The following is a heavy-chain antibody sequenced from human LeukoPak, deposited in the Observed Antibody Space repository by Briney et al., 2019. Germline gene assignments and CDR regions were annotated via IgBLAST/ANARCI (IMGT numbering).Heavy chain of an antibody. CDR3: ARYDSAAGDFDY. CDR1: GGSISSYY. J-gene: IGHJ4*02. Sequence: PSETLSLTCTVSGGSISSYYWSWIRQPPGKGLEWIGYIYYSGSTNYNPSLKSRVTISVDTSKNQFSLKLNSVTAADTAVYYCARYDSAAGDFDYWGQGTLVTVSS. V-gene: IGHV4-59*01. CDR2: IYYSGST. D-gene: IGHD6-13*01.